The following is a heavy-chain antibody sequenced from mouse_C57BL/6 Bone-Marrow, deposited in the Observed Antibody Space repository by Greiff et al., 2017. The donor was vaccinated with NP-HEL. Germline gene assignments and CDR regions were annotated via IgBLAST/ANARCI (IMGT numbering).Heavy chain of an antibody. D-gene: IGHD1-1*01. CDR2: IYPGGGYT. Sequence: QVHVKQSGAELVRPGPSVKMSCKASGYTFTNYWIGWAKQRPGHGLEWIGDIYPGGGYTNYNEKFKGKATLTADKSSSTAYMQFSSLTSEDSAIYYCARLYYYGSSHYYAMDYWGQGTSVTVSS. V-gene: IGHV1-63*01. CDR3: ARLYYYGSSHYYAMDY. CDR1: GYTFTNYW. J-gene: IGHJ4*01.